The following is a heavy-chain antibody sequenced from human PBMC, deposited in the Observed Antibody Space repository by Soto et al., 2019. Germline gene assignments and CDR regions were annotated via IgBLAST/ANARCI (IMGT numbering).Heavy chain of an antibody. J-gene: IGHJ4*02. CDR1: DDSINSDKYY. CDR3: GRLEGLATISYYFDY. Sequence: PSETLSLTCSVSDDSINSDKYYWGWVRQPPGKGLEWIGGVYYSGGTYYNPSLESRVTISVDKSKNQFSLKLMSLSAADTAVYYCGRLEGLATISYYFDYWGQGALVTVSS. D-gene: IGHD3-9*01. V-gene: IGHV4-39*01. CDR2: VYYSGGT.